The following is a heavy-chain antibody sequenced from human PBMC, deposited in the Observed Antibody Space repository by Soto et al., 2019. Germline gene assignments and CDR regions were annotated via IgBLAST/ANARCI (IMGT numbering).Heavy chain of an antibody. CDR3: AKGDCSGGSCETDY. J-gene: IGHJ4*02. D-gene: IGHD2-15*01. CDR2: ISWDGGST. CDR1: GFTFDDYA. Sequence: QPGGSLRLSCAASGFTFDDYAMHWVRQAPGKGLEWVSLISWDGGSTYYADSVKGRFTISRDNSKNSLYLQMNSLRAEDTALYYCAKGDCSGGSCETDYWGQGTLVTVSS. V-gene: IGHV3-43D*04.